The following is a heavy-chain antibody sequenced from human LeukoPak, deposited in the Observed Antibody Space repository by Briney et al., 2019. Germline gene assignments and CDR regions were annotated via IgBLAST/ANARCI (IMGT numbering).Heavy chain of an antibody. D-gene: IGHD6-13*01. V-gene: IGHV6-1*01. CDR1: GDSVSSNSAA. J-gene: IGHJ4*02. CDR2: TYYRSKWYN. Sequence: SQTLSLTCAISGDSVSSNSAAWNWIRQSPSRGLEWLGRTYYRSKWYNGYPLSVISRITIKPDTSKNQFSLQLNSMTPDDTAVYYCARDQAGLDYWGQGTLVTVSS. CDR3: ARDQAGLDY.